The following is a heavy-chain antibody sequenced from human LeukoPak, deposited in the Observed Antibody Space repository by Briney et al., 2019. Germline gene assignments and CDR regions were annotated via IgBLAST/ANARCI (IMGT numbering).Heavy chain of an antibody. Sequence: PGGSLRLSCAASGFTFSSYAMSWVRQAPWKGLEWVSAISGSGGSTYYADSVKGRFTISRDNSKNKLYLQMNSLRAEDTAVYYCAKARWYVGFFCDYWGQGTLATVS. D-gene: IGHD6-13*01. CDR2: ISGSGGST. J-gene: IGHJ4*02. CDR3: AKARWYVGFFCDY. CDR1: GFTFSSYA. V-gene: IGHV3-23*01.